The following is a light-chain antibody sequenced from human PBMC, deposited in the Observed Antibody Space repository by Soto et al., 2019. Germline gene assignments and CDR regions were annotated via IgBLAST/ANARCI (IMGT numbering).Light chain of an antibody. CDR3: RSYTSSSTLV. V-gene: IGLV2-14*01. Sequence: QSALTQPASVSGSPGQSITISCTGTSSDVGGYNYVSWYQQHPGNAPKLMIYDVSNRPSGVSNRFSGSKSGNTASLTISGPQAEDEADYYCRSYTSSSTLVFGGGTKVTVL. CDR2: DVS. CDR1: SSDVGGYNY. J-gene: IGLJ2*01.